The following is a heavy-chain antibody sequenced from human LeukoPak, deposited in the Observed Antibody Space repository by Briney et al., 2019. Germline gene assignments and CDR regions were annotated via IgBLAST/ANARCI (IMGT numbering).Heavy chain of an antibody. CDR1: GFTLSSYA. D-gene: IGHD6-25*01. CDR2: ISIDGGRT. V-gene: IGHV3-23*01. Sequence: GGSQRLSCAASGFTLSSYAMSWVRQAPGKGPEWVSTISIDGGRTYYADSVKGRFTVSRDTSKNTLYLQMNSLRAEDTAVYYCARKGIGSSRYQNMDVWGKGTTVTVSS. CDR3: ARKGIGSSRYQNMDV. J-gene: IGHJ6*03.